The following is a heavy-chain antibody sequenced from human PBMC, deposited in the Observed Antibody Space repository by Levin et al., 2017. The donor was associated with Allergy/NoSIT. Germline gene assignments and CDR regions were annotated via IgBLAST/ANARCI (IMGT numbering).Heavy chain of an antibody. D-gene: IGHD3-10*01. V-gene: IGHV3-30*04. CDR2: ISYDGSNK. J-gene: IGHJ4*02. CDR1: GFTFSSYA. Sequence: GESLKISCAASGFTFSSYAMHWVRQAPGKGLEWVAVISYDGSNKYYADSVKGRFTISRDNSKNTLYLQMNSLRAEDTAVYYCAREGYYGSPLGYWGQGTLVTVSS. CDR3: AREGYYGSPLGY.